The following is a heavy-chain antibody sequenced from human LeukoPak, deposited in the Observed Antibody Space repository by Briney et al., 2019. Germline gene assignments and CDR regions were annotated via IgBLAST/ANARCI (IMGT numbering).Heavy chain of an antibody. V-gene: IGHV1-2*02. D-gene: IGHD6-19*01. CDR3: ARVYSSGWYRHYYCMDV. CDR2: INPNSGGT. Sequence: ASVKVSCKASGYTFTGYYMHWVRQAPGQELEWMGWINPNSGGTNYAQKFQGRVTMTRDTSIRTAYMELNSLRSEDTAVYYCARVYSSGWYRHYYCMDVWGKGTTVTVSS. CDR1: GYTFTGYY. J-gene: IGHJ6*03.